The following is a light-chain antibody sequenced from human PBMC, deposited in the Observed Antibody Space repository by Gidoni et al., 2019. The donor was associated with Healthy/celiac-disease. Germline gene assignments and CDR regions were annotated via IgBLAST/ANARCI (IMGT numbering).Light chain of an antibody. V-gene: IGLV1-40*01. CDR1: RSNIGAGYD. Sequence: QSVLTQPPSVSGAPGQRVTISCTGSRSNIGAGYDVHWYQQLPGTAPKRLIYGNSNRRSGVPERFSGSKSGTTASLAITGLQAEDEADYYCQSYDSSLSGPVVFGGGTKLTVL. CDR2: GNS. J-gene: IGLJ2*01. CDR3: QSYDSSLSGPVV.